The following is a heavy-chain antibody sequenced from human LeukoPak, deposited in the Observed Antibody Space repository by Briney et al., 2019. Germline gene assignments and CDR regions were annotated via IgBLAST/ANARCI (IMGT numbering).Heavy chain of an antibody. V-gene: IGHV1-46*01. D-gene: IGHD3-3*01. CDR2: INPSGGST. CDR3: ALILEWPKSFDY. CDR1: GYTFTSYY. J-gene: IGHJ4*02. Sequence: ASVKVSCKASGYTFTSYYMHWVRQAPGQGLEWMGIINPSGGSTSYAQKFQGRVTMTRDTSTSTVHMELSSLRSEDTAVYYCALILEWPKSFDYWGLGTLVTVSS.